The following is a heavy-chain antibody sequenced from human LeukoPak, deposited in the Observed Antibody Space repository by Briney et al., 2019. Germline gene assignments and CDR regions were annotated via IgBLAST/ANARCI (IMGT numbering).Heavy chain of an antibody. V-gene: IGHV3-9*01. CDR3: AKDYGSSWTGGFDY. CDR1: GFTFDDYA. J-gene: IGHJ4*02. Sequence: PGRSLRLSCAASGFTFDDYAMHWVRQVPGKGLEWVSGISWNSGSIGYADSVKGRFTISRDNAKNSLYLQMNSLRAEDTALYYCAKDYGSSWTGGFDYWGQGTLVTVSS. CDR2: ISWNSGSI. D-gene: IGHD6-13*01.